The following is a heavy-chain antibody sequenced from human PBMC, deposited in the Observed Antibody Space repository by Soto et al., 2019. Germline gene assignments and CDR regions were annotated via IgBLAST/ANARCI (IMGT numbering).Heavy chain of an antibody. V-gene: IGHV3-73*01. CDR3: TRLGSSTSLDAFDI. D-gene: IGHD2-2*01. CDR1: GFTFSGSA. CDR2: IRSKANSYAT. J-gene: IGHJ3*02. Sequence: VGSLRLSCAASGFTFSGSAMHWVHQASGKGLEWVGRIRSKANSYATAYAASVKGRFTISRDDSKNTAYLQMNSLKTEDTAVYYCTRLGSSTSLDAFDIWGQGTMVTVSS.